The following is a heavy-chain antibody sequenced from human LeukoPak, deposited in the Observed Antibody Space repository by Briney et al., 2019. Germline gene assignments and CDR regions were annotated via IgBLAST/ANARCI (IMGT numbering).Heavy chain of an antibody. Sequence: PGTSLTLSCAPYGFLFSTHAMHSVRQAPGEGLEWVAFLWSDGTHQTYAASVTGRFTIYRDKSKNTVYLQMDSDRVEHTALYYCAGVPPRSGFALQVWGQGTMVTVS. CDR2: LWSDGTHQ. J-gene: IGHJ3*01. D-gene: IGHD5-12*01. V-gene: IGHV3-33*01. CDR1: GFLFSTHA. CDR3: AGVPPRSGFALQV.